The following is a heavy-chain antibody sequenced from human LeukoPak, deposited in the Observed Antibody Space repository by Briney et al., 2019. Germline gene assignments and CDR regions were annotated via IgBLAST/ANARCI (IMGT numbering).Heavy chain of an antibody. CDR1: GFTFSSYG. CDR2: IRYDGSDK. Sequence: PGRSLRLSCAASGFTFSSYGMHWVRQAPGKGLEWVAFIRYDGSDKYYADSVKGRFTISRDNSKNTLYLQMNSLRAEDTAVYYCAKDYASRGDYWGQGTLVTVSS. CDR3: AKDYASRGDY. V-gene: IGHV3-30*02. J-gene: IGHJ4*02. D-gene: IGHD2-2*01.